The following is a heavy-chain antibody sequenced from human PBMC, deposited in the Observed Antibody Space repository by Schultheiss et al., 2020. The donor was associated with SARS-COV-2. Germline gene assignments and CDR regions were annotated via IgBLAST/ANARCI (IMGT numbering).Heavy chain of an antibody. J-gene: IGHJ4*02. Sequence: GESLKISCAASGFTFSSYGMHWVRQAPGKGLEWVAVIWYDGSNKYYADSVKGRFTISRDNSKNTLYLQMNSLRAEDTAVYYCAKGSESYFDYWGQGTLVTVSS. CDR2: IWYDGSNK. CDR3: AKGSESYFDY. D-gene: IGHD1-26*01. V-gene: IGHV3-30*02. CDR1: GFTFSSYG.